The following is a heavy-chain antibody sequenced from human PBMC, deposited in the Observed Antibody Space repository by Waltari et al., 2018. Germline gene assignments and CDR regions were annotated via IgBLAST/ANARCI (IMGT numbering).Heavy chain of an antibody. CDR2: IIPILGIA. V-gene: IGHV1-69*04. CDR3: ARDNGSGPDAFDI. Sequence: QVQLVQSGAEVKKPGSSVKVSCKASGGTFSSYAISWVRQAPGQGLEWMGGIIPILGIANYAQKFRGRVTITADESTSTAYMELSSLRSEDTAVYYCARDNGSGPDAFDIWGQGTMVTVSS. J-gene: IGHJ3*02. D-gene: IGHD3-10*01. CDR1: GGTFSSYA.